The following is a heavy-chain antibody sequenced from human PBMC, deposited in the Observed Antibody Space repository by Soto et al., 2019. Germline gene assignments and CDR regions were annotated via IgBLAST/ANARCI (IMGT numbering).Heavy chain of an antibody. CDR3: ARRGYSGYEIDY. D-gene: IGHD5-12*01. J-gene: IGHJ4*02. Sequence: EVQLVESGGGLVQPGGSLRLSCAASGFTFSSYAMHWVRQAPGKGLEYVSDISSNGGSPYYANSVKGRFTISRDNSKNTLYLQMGSLRAEDMAVYYCARRGYSGYEIDYWGQGTLVTVSS. CDR2: ISSNGGSP. CDR1: GFTFSSYA. V-gene: IGHV3-64*01.